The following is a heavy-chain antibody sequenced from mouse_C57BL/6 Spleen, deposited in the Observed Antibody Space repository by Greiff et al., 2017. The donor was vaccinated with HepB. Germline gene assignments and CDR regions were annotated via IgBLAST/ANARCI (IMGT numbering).Heavy chain of an antibody. J-gene: IGHJ1*03. D-gene: IGHD6-1*01. CDR2: IYPRSGNT. CDR1: GYTFTSYG. CDR3: ARYAPASWYFDV. V-gene: IGHV1-81*01. Sequence: QVQLKESGAELARPGASVKLSCKASGYTFTSYGISWVKQRTGQGLEWIGEIYPRSGNTYYNETFKGKATLTADKSSSTAYMELRSLTSEDSAVYFCARYAPASWYFDVWGTGTTVTVSS.